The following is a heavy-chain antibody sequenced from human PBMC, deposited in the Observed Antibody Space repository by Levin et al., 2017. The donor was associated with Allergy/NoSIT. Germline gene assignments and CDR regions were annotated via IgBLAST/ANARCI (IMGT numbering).Heavy chain of an antibody. CDR3: TTYSSSWYYFDY. J-gene: IGHJ4*02. D-gene: IGHD6-13*01. CDR2: IKSKADGGTT. V-gene: IGHV3-15*01. Sequence: KGLXWVGRIKSKADGGTTEYAAPVKGRFTISRDDSKNTLYLQMNSLKTEDTAVYFCTTYSSSWYYFDYWGQGTLVTVSS.